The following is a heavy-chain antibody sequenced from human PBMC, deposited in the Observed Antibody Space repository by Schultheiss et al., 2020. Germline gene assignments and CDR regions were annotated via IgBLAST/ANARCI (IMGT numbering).Heavy chain of an antibody. CDR2: ISSSSSTI. CDR3: SRDVRYYDSSGYYYIRYYYYGMDV. D-gene: IGHD3-22*01. Sequence: GGSLRLSCAASGFTFSNAWMSWVRQAPGKGLEWVSYISSSSSTIYYADSVKGRFTISRDNAKNSLYLQMNSLRAEDTAVYYCSRDVRYYDSSGYYYIRYYYYGMDVWGQGTTVTVSS. V-gene: IGHV3-48*01. CDR1: GFTFSNAW. J-gene: IGHJ6*02.